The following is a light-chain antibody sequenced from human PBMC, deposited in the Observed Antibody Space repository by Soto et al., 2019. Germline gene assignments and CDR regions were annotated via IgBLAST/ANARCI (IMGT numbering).Light chain of an antibody. CDR3: QSYDSSLWV. Sequence: NFMLTQPHSVSESPGKTVTISCTRSGGSIASNYVQWYQQRPGSSPTTVIYEDNQRPSGVPDRFSGSIDSSSNSASLTISGLKTEDEADYYCQSYDSSLWVFGGGTKLTVL. J-gene: IGLJ3*02. V-gene: IGLV6-57*01. CDR2: EDN. CDR1: GGSIASNY.